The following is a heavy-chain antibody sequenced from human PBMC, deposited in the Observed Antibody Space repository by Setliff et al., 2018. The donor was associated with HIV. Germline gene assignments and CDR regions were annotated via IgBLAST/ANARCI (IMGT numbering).Heavy chain of an antibody. V-gene: IGHV3-15*01. Sequence: GGSLRLSCAASGLTFRNAWMSWVRQAPGKGLEWVGRIKSKTDGGTTDYAAPVKGRFTISREDSKNTLDLQMNSLQTEDTAVYDCTTGYDADYYDSGGHYYIDYWGQGTLVTVSS. J-gene: IGHJ4*02. CDR2: IKSKTDGGTT. D-gene: IGHD3-22*01. CDR3: TTGYDADYYDSGGHYYIDY. CDR1: GLTFRNAW.